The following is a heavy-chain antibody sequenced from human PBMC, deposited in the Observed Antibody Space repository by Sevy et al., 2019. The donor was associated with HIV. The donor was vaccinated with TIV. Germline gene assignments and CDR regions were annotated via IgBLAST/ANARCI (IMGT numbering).Heavy chain of an antibody. CDR3: ARQSGGDRLDYYGMDV. CDR2: TYHGGST. J-gene: IGHJ6*02. Sequence: SETLSLTCGVSNFSISRGYYWGWIRQTPGKGLEWIGNTYHGGSTYYNPSLKSRVAISVDTSTNKLSLRLSSVTAADTAVYYCARQSGGDRLDYYGMDVWGQGTTVTVSS. CDR1: NFSISRGYY. D-gene: IGHD2-21*02. V-gene: IGHV4-38-2*01.